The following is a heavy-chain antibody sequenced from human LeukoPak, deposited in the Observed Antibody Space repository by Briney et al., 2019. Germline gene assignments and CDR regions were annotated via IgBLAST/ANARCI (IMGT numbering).Heavy chain of an antibody. D-gene: IGHD4-17*01. V-gene: IGHV3-33*01. Sequence: GKSLRLSCAASGFTFNSFAMHWVRQAPGKGLEWVAVIWYGGSNKYYADSVKGRFTISRDNSKNTVYLQMNSLRAEDSAIYYCARPYGDYYFDYWGQGTLVTVSS. CDR2: IWYGGSNK. J-gene: IGHJ4*02. CDR3: ARPYGDYYFDY. CDR1: GFTFNSFA.